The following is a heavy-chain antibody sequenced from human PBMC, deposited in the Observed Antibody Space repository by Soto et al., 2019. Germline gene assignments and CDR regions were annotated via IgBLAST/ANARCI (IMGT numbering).Heavy chain of an antibody. V-gene: IGHV4-39*07. J-gene: IGHJ4*02. CDR2: IYYSGST. CDR1: GGTISSSGDY. CDR3: ARHWSCGGDCVDY. D-gene: IGHD2-21*02. Sequence: PSETLSLTCTVSGGTISSSGDYWGWIRQPPGKGLEWIGSIYYSGSTYYSPSFQGQVTISADKSISTAYLQWSSLEASDTAMYYCARHWSCGGDCVDYWGQGTLVTVSS.